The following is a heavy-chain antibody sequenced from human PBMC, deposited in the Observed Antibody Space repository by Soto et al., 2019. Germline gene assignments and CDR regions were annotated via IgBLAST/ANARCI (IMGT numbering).Heavy chain of an antibody. D-gene: IGHD3-22*01. Sequence: GESLKISCKGSGYSFAGYWITWVRQKPGKGLEWMGRIDPSDSQTNYSPSFQGHVTISADKSISTAYLQWSSLKASDTAMYYCARQIYDSDTGPNFQYYFDSWGQGTPVTVSS. CDR1: GYSFAGYW. V-gene: IGHV5-10-1*01. J-gene: IGHJ4*02. CDR3: ARQIYDSDTGPNFQYYFDS. CDR2: IDPSDSQT.